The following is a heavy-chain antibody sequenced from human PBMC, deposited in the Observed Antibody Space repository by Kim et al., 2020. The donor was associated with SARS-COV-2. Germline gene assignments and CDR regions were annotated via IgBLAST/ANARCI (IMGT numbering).Heavy chain of an antibody. D-gene: IGHD3-3*01. J-gene: IGHJ4*02. Sequence: IYPPQFQGRVTMTRDTSLRTAYMELSRLRSDDTAVYYCARESVAYYDFWSWGQGTLVTVSS. V-gene: IGHV1-2*02. CDR3: ARESVAYYDFWS.